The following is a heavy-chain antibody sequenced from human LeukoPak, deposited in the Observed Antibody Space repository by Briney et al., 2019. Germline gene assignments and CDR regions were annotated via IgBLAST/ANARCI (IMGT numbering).Heavy chain of an antibody. Sequence: SETLSLTCTVSGVSISSYYWTWIRQPPGKGLEWIGYIYSSGSTDYNPSLKSRVTISVDTSKNQFSLKLSSVTAADTAMYYCAGDSSSWHRADYWGQGTLVTVSS. CDR1: GVSISSYY. CDR3: AGDSSSWHRADY. CDR2: IYSSGST. D-gene: IGHD6-13*01. J-gene: IGHJ4*02. V-gene: IGHV4-59*08.